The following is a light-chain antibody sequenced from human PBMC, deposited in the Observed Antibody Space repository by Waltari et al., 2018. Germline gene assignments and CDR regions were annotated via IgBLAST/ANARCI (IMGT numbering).Light chain of an antibody. CDR1: SSNIGNYY. CDR3: AAWDDSLGGSVA. J-gene: IGLJ2*01. Sequence: QSVLTQPPSASGTPGQRATISCSGSSSNIGNYYVYWYQHLPGTAPKLLFHRGNQRAPGVPDRFSVSKSGTSASLAISGLRSEDEADYYCAAWDDSLGGSVAFGGGTKLTVL. CDR2: RGN. V-gene: IGLV1-47*01.